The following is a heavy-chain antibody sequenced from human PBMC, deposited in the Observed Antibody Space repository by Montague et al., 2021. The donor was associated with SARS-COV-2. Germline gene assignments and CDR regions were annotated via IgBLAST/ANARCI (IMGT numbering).Heavy chain of an antibody. V-gene: IGHV4-34*01. CDR1: GGSFSGYY. D-gene: IGHD3-22*01. J-gene: IGHJ4*02. Sequence: SETLSLTCAVYGGSFSGYYWSWIRQPPGKGLEWIGEINHSGSNKYNPSLKSRVTISVDTSKNQFSLKLSSVTAADTAVYYCARGTKRGFTYDYDSSGYASDYWGQGTLVTVSS. CDR2: INHSGSN. CDR3: ARGTKRGFTYDYDSSGYASDY.